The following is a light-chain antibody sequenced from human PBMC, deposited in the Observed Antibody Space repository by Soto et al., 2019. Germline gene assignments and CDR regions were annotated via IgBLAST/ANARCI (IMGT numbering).Light chain of an antibody. J-gene: IGLJ1*01. Sequence: QSVLTQPPSVSGAPRQRVTISCSGTSSNIGKNVVTWYQQLPAKPPKLLIFYDDLVSSGVTDRFSGAKSGSSAFLAISGLQSEDEVDYYCGVWDDSLIGHAFATGTKVTV. CDR2: YDD. CDR3: GVWDDSLIGHA. CDR1: SSNIGKNV. V-gene: IGLV1-36*01.